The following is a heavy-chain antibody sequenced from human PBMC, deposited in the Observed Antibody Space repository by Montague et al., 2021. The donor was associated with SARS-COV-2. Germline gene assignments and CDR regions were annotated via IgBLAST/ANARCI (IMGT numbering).Heavy chain of an antibody. D-gene: IGHD5-18*01. J-gene: IGHJ4*02. CDR2: SYYTGSN. Sequence: SETLSLTCVVSGVSISSSYWSWIRQSPEQGLEWIGNSYYTGSNKYNPSLPSRVTILVETSGSQVSLNLRSVTAADTAIYYCASVGMGYKYGWSHQWGQGIPVTVSS. CDR3: ASVGMGYKYGWSHQ. V-gene: IGHV4-59*01. CDR1: GVSISSSY.